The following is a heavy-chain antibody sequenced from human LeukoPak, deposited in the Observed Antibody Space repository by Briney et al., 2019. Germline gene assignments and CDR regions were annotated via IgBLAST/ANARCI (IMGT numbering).Heavy chain of an antibody. CDR1: GFTFSSYG. J-gene: IGHJ6*02. V-gene: IGHV3-30*18. CDR3: AKDLMSNTPGFYYYYGMDV. D-gene: IGHD2/OR15-2a*01. CDR2: ISYDGSNK. Sequence: PGRSLRLSCAASGFTFSSYGMHWVRQAPGKGLEWVAVISYDGSNKYYADSVKGRFTISRDNSKNTLYLQMNSLRAEDTAVYYCAKDLMSNTPGFYYYYGMDVWGQGTTVTVSS.